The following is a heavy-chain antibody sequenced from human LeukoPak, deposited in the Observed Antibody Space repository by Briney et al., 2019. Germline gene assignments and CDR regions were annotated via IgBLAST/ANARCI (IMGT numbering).Heavy chain of an antibody. V-gene: IGHV3-21*06. CDR3: MAESSTSWEGY. CDR1: EFTFNSYA. D-gene: IGHD1-26*01. CDR2: ISANNNM. J-gene: IGHJ4*02. Sequence: GGSMRLSCVASEFTFNSYAMTWARQAPGKGLEWVSSISANNNMYYADSVKGRFTISRDNAKNSLSLQMNSLRAEDTAVYYCMAESSTSWEGYWGQGTLVTVSS.